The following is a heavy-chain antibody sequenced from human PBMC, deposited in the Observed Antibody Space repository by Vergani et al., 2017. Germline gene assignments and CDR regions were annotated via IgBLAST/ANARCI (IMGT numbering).Heavy chain of an antibody. CDR3: ARDLRLLYNRFDP. CDR2: PWYDGNNK. CDR1: GFPFNQYG. V-gene: IGHV3-33*01. J-gene: IGHJ5*02. Sequence: QVQLVESGGGVVQPGRSLSLSCEASGFPFNQYGMNWVRQAPGKGLGWVAVPWYDGNNKQYADSVKGRFTISRDNSKSTMYLQMNSLRDEDTGVYYCARDLRLLYNRFDPWGQGTLVTVSS. D-gene: IGHD1-14*01.